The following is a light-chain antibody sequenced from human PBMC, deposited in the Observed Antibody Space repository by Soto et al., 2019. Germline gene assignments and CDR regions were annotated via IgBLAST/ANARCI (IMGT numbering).Light chain of an antibody. V-gene: IGLV1-47*01. CDR2: RND. Sequence: QSVLTQTPSASGTPGQSVTISCSGSNSNMGRNYVYWYQQVPGTAPKLLMYRNDVRPSWVPDRFTGSKSGTSASLAISGLRSEDEADYYCAVWDNSLNGVAFGGGTKLTVL. J-gene: IGLJ2*01. CDR1: NSNMGRNY. CDR3: AVWDNSLNGVA.